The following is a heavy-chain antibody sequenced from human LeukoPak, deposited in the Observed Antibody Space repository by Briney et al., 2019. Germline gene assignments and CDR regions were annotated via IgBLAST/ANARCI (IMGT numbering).Heavy chain of an antibody. CDR3: VRGWSGYDH. Sequence: SETLSLTCTVSGGSISSSSYYWGWIRQPPGKGLEWIGRIYTSGSTDYNPSLKSRVTLSIDTSKNQFSLRLRSVTVADTAVYYCVRGWSGYDHWGQGSLVIVSS. CDR2: IYTSGST. CDR1: GGSISSSSYY. V-gene: IGHV4-39*07. D-gene: IGHD3-3*01. J-gene: IGHJ4*02.